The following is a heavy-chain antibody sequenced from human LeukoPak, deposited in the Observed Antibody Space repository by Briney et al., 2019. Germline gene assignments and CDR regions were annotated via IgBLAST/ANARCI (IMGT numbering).Heavy chain of an antibody. J-gene: IGHJ4*02. D-gene: IGHD3-22*01. CDR2: IKSKTDGGTT. CDR1: GFTFTNAW. Sequence: GGSLRLSCAASGFTFTNAWMSWVRQAPGKGLEWVGRIKSKTDGGTTDYAAPVKGRFTISRDDSKNTLYLQTNSLKTEDTAVYYCTSDYYDSRGLDYWGQGTLVTVSS. CDR3: TSDYYDSRGLDY. V-gene: IGHV3-15*01.